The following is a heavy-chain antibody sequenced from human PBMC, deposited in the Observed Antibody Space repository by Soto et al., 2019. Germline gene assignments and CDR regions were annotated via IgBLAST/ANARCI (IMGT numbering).Heavy chain of an antibody. CDR2: INHSGST. Sequence: ASETLSLTCAVYGGSFSGYYWSWIRQPPGKGLEWIGEINHSGSTNYNPSLKSRVTISVDTSKNQFSLKLSSVTAADTAVYYCARGQGYCSGGSCSDYWGQGTLVTVSS. D-gene: IGHD2-15*01. V-gene: IGHV4-34*01. J-gene: IGHJ4*02. CDR1: GGSFSGYY. CDR3: ARGQGYCSGGSCSDY.